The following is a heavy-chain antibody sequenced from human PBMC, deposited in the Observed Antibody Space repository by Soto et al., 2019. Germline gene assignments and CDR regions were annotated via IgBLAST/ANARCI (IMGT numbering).Heavy chain of an antibody. D-gene: IGHD6-13*01. CDR3: ARVKRVSGIAAAGAGDYYYYGMDV. J-gene: IGHJ6*04. CDR2: ISAYNGNT. CDR1: GYTFTSYG. V-gene: IGHV1-18*01. Sequence: QVQLVQSGAEVKKPGASVKVSCKASGYTFTSYGISWVRQAPGQGLEWMGWISAYNGNTHYAQKLQGRVTMTTDTTTRTAYMELRSLSCDDAAVSYWARVKRVSGIAAAGAGDYYYYGMDVWGKGSTIAV.